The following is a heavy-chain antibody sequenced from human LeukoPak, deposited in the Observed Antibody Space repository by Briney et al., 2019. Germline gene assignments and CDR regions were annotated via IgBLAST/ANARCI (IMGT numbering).Heavy chain of an antibody. J-gene: IGHJ3*01. D-gene: IGHD1-26*01. Sequence: GGSLRLSCAASGFTFSDYAMHWVRQVPGKGLEWVGGSSWNSGTIAYGESVKGRATISRDNARNSLYLEVNSLRVEDTALYYCAKDLAVGASPRVYAFDVWGQGSLVTVSS. CDR1: GFTFSDYA. V-gene: IGHV3-9*01. CDR3: AKDLAVGASPRVYAFDV. CDR2: SSWNSGTI.